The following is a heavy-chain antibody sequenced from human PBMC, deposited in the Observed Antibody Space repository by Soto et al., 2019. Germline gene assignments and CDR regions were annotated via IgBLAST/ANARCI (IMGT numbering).Heavy chain of an antibody. J-gene: IGHJ3*01. D-gene: IGHD3-16*02. CDR3: ATELSIAGADAFDF. CDR1: GGTFSSYA. Sequence: SVKVSCEACGGTFSSYAISWVRQATGQGREWMGGIIPIFGTANYAQKFQGRVTITADESPSTDYIELSSLRSEGTAVYYSATELSIAGADAFDFWGQGTMVTVSS. V-gene: IGHV1-69*13. CDR2: IIPIFGTA.